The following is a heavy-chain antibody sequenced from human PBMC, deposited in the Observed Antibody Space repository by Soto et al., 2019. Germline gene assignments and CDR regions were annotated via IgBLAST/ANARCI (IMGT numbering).Heavy chain of an antibody. Sequence: SVKVSCKASGGTFNSYAISWVRQAPGQGLEWMGGIIPIFGTANYAQKFQGRVTITADESTSTAYMELSSLRSEDTAVYYCARGARSSWSPFDYWGQGTLVTVSS. CDR3: ARGARSSWSPFDY. CDR2: IIPIFGTA. V-gene: IGHV1-69*13. D-gene: IGHD6-13*01. J-gene: IGHJ4*02. CDR1: GGTFNSYA.